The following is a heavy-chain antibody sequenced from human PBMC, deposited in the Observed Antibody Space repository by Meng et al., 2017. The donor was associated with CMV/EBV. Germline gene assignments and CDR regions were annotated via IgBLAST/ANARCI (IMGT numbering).Heavy chain of an antibody. J-gene: IGHJ3*01. V-gene: IGHV3-20*04. D-gene: IGHD2-2*02. CDR3: VRGDMPAAVLGSFDL. Sequence: GESLKISCVGSGFSFNDHAMIWVRQPPGKGLEWVSGINWSGSGAGYADSVKGRFTISRNNARSSLSLEMNNLRVEDTALYYCVRGDMPAAVLGSFDLWGQGTMVTVSS. CDR2: INWSGSGA. CDR1: GFSFNDHA.